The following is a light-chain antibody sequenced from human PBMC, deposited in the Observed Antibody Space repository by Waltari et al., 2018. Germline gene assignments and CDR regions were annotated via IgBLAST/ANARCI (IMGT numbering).Light chain of an antibody. CDR3: NSRDSSGNHPSWV. CDR2: GKN. V-gene: IGLV3-19*01. CDR1: SLRSYY. J-gene: IGLJ3*02. Sequence: SSELTQDPAVSVALGQTVRITCQGDSLRSYYASWYQQKPGQAPVLVIYGKNNRPSGIPDRFSGSSSGNTASVTITGAQAEDEADYYCNSRDSSGNHPSWVFGGGTKLTVL.